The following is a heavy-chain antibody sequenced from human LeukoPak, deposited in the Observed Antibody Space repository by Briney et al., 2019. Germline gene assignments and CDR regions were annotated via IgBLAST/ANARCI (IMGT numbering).Heavy chain of an antibody. CDR1: GFTFSSYG. D-gene: IGHD3-22*01. J-gene: IGHJ4*02. V-gene: IGHV3-30*03. CDR3: AQNSYYDSSGTFDY. CDR2: ISYDESNK. Sequence: GGSLRLSCAASGFTFSSYGMLWVRPAPGKGLEWVAVISYDESNKYYADSVKGRFTISRDNSTNTLYLQMTSLRAEDTAVYYCAQNSYYDSSGTFDYWGQGTLVTVSS.